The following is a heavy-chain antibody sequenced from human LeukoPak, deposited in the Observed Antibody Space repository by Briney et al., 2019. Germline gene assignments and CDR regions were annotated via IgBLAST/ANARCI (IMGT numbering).Heavy chain of an antibody. D-gene: IGHD5-24*01. Sequence: ASVKVSCKASGDTLTRYYMHWVRQAPGQRLEWMGLIKPSDGNTYYAQQFQGRVTMTRDTSTSTVYMEVSSLKSEDTAIYYFARVREGYNDAYDIWGQGTMVTVTS. V-gene: IGHV1-46*01. CDR1: GDTLTRYY. CDR2: IKPSDGNT. CDR3: ARVREGYNDAYDI. J-gene: IGHJ3*02.